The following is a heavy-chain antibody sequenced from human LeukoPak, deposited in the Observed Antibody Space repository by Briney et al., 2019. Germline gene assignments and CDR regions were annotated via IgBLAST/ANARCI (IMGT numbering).Heavy chain of an antibody. V-gene: IGHV3-53*01. J-gene: IGHJ6*03. CDR2: IYSGGST. CDR3: ARAAKYGSGGYWGQGSDYYYMDV. D-gene: IGHD3-10*01. CDR1: GFTVSSNY. Sequence: PGGSLRLFCAASGFTVSSNYMSWVRQAPGKGLEWVSVIYSGGSTYYAASVKGRFTISRDNSKNTLSLQMNSLRAEDTAVYYCARAAKYGSGGYWGQGSDYYYMDVWGKGTTVTVSS.